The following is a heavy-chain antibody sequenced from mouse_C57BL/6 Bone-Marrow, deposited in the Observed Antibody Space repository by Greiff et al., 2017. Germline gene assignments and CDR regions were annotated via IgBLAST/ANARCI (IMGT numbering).Heavy chain of an antibody. D-gene: IGHD1-1*01. CDR1: GFTFSSYA. CDR3: ARPYYYGSAWCDY. J-gene: IGHJ3*01. V-gene: IGHV5-4*03. Sequence: EVMLVESGGGLVKPGGSLKLSCAASGFTFSSYAMSWVRQTPEKRLEWVATISDGGSYTYYPANVKGRFTISRDTAKNNLYLQMSHLKSEDTAMYYCARPYYYGSAWCDYWGQGTLVTVSA. CDR2: ISDGGSYT.